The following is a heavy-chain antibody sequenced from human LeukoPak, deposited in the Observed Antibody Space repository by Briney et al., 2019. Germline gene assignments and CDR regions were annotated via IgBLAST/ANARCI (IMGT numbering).Heavy chain of an antibody. J-gene: IGHJ4*02. Sequence: GGSLRLSCAASGXTFSDYWVHWVRQAPGKGLVWVSHINSDGSSATYADSVKGRFTISRDNAKNTVYLQMNSLRAEDTAVYFCARGGVGCFDYWGQGALVTVSS. CDR3: ARGGVGCFDY. V-gene: IGHV3-74*01. CDR2: INSDGSSA. CDR1: GXTFSDYW. D-gene: IGHD6-19*01.